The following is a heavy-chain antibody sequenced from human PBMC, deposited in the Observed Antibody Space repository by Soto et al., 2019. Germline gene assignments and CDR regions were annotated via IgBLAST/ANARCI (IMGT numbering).Heavy chain of an antibody. D-gene: IGHD3-3*01. CDR3: ASITIFGVVRSAGDYYYGMDV. CDR2: IIPIFGTA. Sequence: SVKVSCKASGATFSSYAISWVRQAPGQGLEWMGGIIPIFGTANYAQKFQGRVTITADESTSTAYMELSSLRSEDTAVYYCASITIFGVVRSAGDYYYGMDVWGQGTTVTVSS. V-gene: IGHV1-69*13. CDR1: GATFSSYA. J-gene: IGHJ6*02.